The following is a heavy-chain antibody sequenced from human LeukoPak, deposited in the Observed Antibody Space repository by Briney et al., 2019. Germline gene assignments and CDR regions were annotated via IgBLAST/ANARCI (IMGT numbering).Heavy chain of an antibody. V-gene: IGHV3-49*04. CDR2: IRRKANDGTT. J-gene: IGHJ4*02. Sequence: GGSLRLSCTASGFNFGDYGLSWVRQAPGKGLEWIGFIRRKANDGTTEYAASVKGRFTISRDDSKTIAYLQMNGLQTKDTALYYCTRADGDYDHRFFDYWGQGTQVIVSS. CDR1: GFNFGDYG. D-gene: IGHD4-17*01. CDR3: TRADGDYDHRFFDY.